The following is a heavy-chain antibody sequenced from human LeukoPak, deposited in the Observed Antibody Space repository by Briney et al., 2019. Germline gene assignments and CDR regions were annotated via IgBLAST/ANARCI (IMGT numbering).Heavy chain of an antibody. J-gene: IGHJ3*02. CDR1: GFTFSSYA. D-gene: IGHD3-22*01. CDR3: AKDLEGHYYDSSGPGAFDI. V-gene: IGHV3-23*01. Sequence: PGGSLRLSCAASGFTFSSYAMSWVRQAPGKGLEWVSAISGSGGSTYYADSVKGRFTISRDNSKNTLYLQMNSLRAEDTAVYYCAKDLEGHYYDSSGPGAFDIWGQGTMVTVSS. CDR2: ISGSGGST.